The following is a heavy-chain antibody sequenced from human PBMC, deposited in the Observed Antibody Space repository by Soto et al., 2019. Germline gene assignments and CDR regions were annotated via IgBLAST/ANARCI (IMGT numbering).Heavy chain of an antibody. CDR2: IDTSSTKI. D-gene: IGHD3-9*01. CDR3: ARHYDLLTGYLSPVAY. J-gene: IGHJ4*02. Sequence: QVQLVESGGDLVKPGGSLRLSCAASGYTFSDYYLSWIRQAPGKGLEWISYIDTSSTKIYYADSVRGRFTISRDNGKNSLVLEMNNLRVEATAVYFCARHYDLLTGYLSPVAYWGRGPLVTVSS. CDR1: GYTFSDYY. V-gene: IGHV3-11*01.